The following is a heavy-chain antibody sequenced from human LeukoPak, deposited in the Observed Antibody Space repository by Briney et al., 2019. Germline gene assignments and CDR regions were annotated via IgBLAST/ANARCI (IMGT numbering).Heavy chain of an antibody. V-gene: IGHV3-15*01. Sequence: GGSLRLSCAASGFTFSNAWMSWVRQAPGKGLEWVGRIKSKTDGGTTDYAAPVKGRFTISRDDSKNTLNPQMNGLKTEDTAVYYCTTVVPAADFDCWGQGTLVTVSS. CDR2: IKSKTDGGTT. J-gene: IGHJ4*02. CDR1: GFTFSNAW. D-gene: IGHD2-2*01. CDR3: TTVVPAADFDC.